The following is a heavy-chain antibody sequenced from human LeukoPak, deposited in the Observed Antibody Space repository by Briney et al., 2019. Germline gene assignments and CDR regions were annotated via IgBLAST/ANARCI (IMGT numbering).Heavy chain of an antibody. CDR2: ISGSGGST. V-gene: IGHV3-23*01. J-gene: IGHJ4*02. Sequence: GGSLRLSCEGSGLTFSSHWMTWVRQAPGKGLEWVSAISGSGGSTYYADSVKGRFTISRDNSKNTLYLQMNSLRAEDTAVYYCAKDQDIVVVPAALDYWGQGTLVTVSS. D-gene: IGHD2-2*01. CDR1: GLTFSSHW. CDR3: AKDQDIVVVPAALDY.